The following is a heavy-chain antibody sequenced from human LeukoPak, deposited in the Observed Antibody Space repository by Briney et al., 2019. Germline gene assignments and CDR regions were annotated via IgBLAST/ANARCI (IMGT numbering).Heavy chain of an antibody. V-gene: IGHV3-74*01. J-gene: IGHJ4*02. D-gene: IGHD6-19*01. Sequence: GGSLRLSCAVSGFNFSSYGMHWVRQAPGKGLVWVTRISSDGSSTCYADSVKGRFTISRDNAKNTLYLQMSSLRAEDTAMYYCARISLSGWVNDHWGQGTLVTVSS. CDR3: ARISLSGWVNDH. CDR1: GFNFSSYG. CDR2: ISSDGSST.